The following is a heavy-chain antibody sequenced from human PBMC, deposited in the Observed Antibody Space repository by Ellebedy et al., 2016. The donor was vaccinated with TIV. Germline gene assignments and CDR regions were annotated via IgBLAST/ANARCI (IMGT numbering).Heavy chain of an antibody. CDR2: IYYSGSA. CDR1: GDSIRSTNYF. CDR3: ARDPALPRGRFDT. J-gene: IGHJ5*02. Sequence: MPSETLSLTCIVSGDSIRSTNYFWNWIRQPPGKGLEWIGSIYYSGSAYYNPSLKSRVTVSVDTSKNQFSLNLSSVTAADTAVYYCARDPALPRGRFDTWGQGTLVTVSS. V-gene: IGHV4-39*07.